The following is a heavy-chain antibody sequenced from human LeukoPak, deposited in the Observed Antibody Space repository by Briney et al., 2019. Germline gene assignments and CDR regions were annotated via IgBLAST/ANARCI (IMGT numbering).Heavy chain of an antibody. D-gene: IGHD2-15*01. Sequence: PGGSLRLSCAASGLTFSTYWMTWVRQAPGKVLEWVANINQDGSDTYHVDSVKGRFTNSRDNTKNSLSLQMSNLKAEDTAVYYCTRGYCSGGYCTRGHCGGGSCTSAVDYWGQGTLVTVSS. J-gene: IGHJ4*02. CDR3: TRGYCSGGYCTRGHCGGGSCTSAVDY. CDR2: INQDGSDT. V-gene: IGHV3-7*01. CDR1: GLTFSTYW.